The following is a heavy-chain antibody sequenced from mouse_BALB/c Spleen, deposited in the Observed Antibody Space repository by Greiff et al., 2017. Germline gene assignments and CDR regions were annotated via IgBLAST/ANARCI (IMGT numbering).Heavy chain of an antibody. CDR3: AREDWFAY. V-gene: IGHV5-17*02. Sequence: EVHLVESGGGLVQPGGSRKLSCAASGFTFSSFGMHWVRQAPEKGLEWVAYISSGSSTIYYADTVKGRFTISRDNPKNTLFLQMTSLRSEDTAMYYCAREDWFAYWGQGTLVTVSA. CDR1: GFTFSSFG. J-gene: IGHJ3*01. CDR2: ISSGSSTI.